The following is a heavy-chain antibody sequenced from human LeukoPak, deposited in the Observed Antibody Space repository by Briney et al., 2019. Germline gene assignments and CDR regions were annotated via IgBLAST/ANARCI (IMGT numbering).Heavy chain of an antibody. CDR2: IYYSGST. CDR3: ARQPHYYDSSGYPKRCEFDY. CDR1: GGSISSSSYY. D-gene: IGHD3-22*01. V-gene: IGHV4-39*01. Sequence: SETLSLTCTVSGGSISSSSYYWGWSRQPPGKGLEWIGSIYYSGSTYYNPSLKSRVTISVDTSKNQFSLKLSSVTAADTAVYYCARQPHYYDSSGYPKRCEFDYWGQGTLVTLSS. J-gene: IGHJ4*02.